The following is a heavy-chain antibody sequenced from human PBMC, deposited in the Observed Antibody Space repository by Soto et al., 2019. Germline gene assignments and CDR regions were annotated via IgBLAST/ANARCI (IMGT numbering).Heavy chain of an antibody. V-gene: IGHV5-51*01. Sequence: GESLKISCKGSGYSFTSYWIGWVRQMPGKGLEWMGIIYPGDSDTRYSPSFQGQVTISVDKSISTAYLQWTSLKASDTAIYYCARRYSSSGYFDYWGQGTLVTVSS. CDR2: IYPGDSDT. CDR1: GYSFTSYW. CDR3: ARRYSSSGYFDY. J-gene: IGHJ4*02. D-gene: IGHD6-13*01.